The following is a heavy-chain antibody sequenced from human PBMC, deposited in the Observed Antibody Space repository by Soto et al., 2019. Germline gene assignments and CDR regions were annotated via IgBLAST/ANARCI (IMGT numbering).Heavy chain of an antibody. CDR2: VTWNGGNS. Sequence: GGSLRLSCAASGFRFDDYNIHWVRQAPGKGLEWVSLVTWNGGNSYYADSVKGRFTISRDGTTESVSLQMTSLKREDTGLYCCARETVSYGSALDGWGQGTTVTVS. CDR3: ARETVSYGSALDG. J-gene: IGHJ6*02. V-gene: IGHV3-43*01. CDR1: GFRFDDYN. D-gene: IGHD3-16*01.